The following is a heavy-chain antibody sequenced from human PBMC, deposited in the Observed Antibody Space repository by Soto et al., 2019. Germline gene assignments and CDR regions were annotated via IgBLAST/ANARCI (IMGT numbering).Heavy chain of an antibody. CDR2: ISGGGETT. CDR3: AFNSGSGSYYFDY. V-gene: IGHV3-23*01. J-gene: IGHJ4*02. D-gene: IGHD3-10*01. CDR1: GFTFSSYA. Sequence: EVQLLESGGGLVQPGGSLRLSCAASGFTFSSYAMWWVRQAPGKGLECVSAISGGGETTYYADSVKGRLTISRDNSKNTPSLPMNSLRAEDTAVYYCAFNSGSGSYYFDYWGQGTLVTVSS.